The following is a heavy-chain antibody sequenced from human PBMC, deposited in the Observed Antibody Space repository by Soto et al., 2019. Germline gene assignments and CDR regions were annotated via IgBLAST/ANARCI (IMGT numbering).Heavy chain of an antibody. CDR2: ISYSWNT. D-gene: IGHD6-13*01. J-gene: IGHJ4*02. V-gene: IGHV4-30-4*01. CDR3: GTVRASWYGDY. Sequence: SETLSLTCTVSGGSISSGGYYWSWFRQPPGKGLEWIAYISYSWNTYYNPSLKSRLSISADTCKNQFSLELKSVTVADTAVYYCGTVRASWYGDYWGQGTLVTVS. CDR1: GGSISSGGYY.